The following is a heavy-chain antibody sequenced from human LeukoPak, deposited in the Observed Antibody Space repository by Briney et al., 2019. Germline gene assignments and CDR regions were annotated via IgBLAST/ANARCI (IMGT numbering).Heavy chain of an antibody. CDR2: IIPIFGTA. CDR3: ARTVVVTAEHAFDV. D-gene: IGHD2-21*02. Sequence: SVKVSCKASGGTFISYTINWVRQAPGQGLEWMGGIIPIFGTANYAQKFQGRVTITTDKSTSTTYMELSSLRSEDTAVYYCARTVVVTAEHAFDVWGQGTMVTVSS. J-gene: IGHJ3*01. V-gene: IGHV1-69*05. CDR1: GGTFISYT.